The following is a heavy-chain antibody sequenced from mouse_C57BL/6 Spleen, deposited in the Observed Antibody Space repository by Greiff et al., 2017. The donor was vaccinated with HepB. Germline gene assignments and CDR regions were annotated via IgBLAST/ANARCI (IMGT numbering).Heavy chain of an antibody. V-gene: IGHV10-1*01. CDR3: VGYYGYDEGFAY. D-gene: IGHD2-2*01. CDR2: IRSKSNNYAT. J-gene: IGHJ3*01. Sequence: GGGLVQPKGSLKLSCAASGFSFNTYAMNWVRQAPGKGVEWVARIRSKSNNYATYYADSVKDRFTISRDDSESMLYLQMNNLKTEDTAMYYCVGYYGYDEGFAYWGQGTLVTVSA. CDR1: GFSFNTYA.